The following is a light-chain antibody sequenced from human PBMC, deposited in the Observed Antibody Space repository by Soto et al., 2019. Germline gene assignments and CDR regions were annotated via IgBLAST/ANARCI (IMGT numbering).Light chain of an antibody. CDR1: QSVSSS. V-gene: IGKV3-20*01. Sequence: EIVLTQSPGTLSLSPGERATLSCRASQSVSSSLAWYQQKPGQAPRLLIFGVSNRATGIPDRFSGSGSGTDFTLTISRLEPEDFAVYYCGQFVSAPPRTFGQGTKVDI. CDR3: GQFVSAPPRT. J-gene: IGKJ1*01. CDR2: GVS.